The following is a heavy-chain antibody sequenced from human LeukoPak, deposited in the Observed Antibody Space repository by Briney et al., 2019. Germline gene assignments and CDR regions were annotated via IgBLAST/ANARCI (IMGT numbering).Heavy chain of an antibody. Sequence: GGSLRLSCAASGFTFSIYAMSWVRKAPGQGLKWVSAISGSGGSTYYADSVKGRFTISRDNSKNTLYLQMNSLRAEDTAVYYCAKGRDGYKTYYFDYWGQGTLVTVSS. CDR2: ISGSGGST. CDR1: GFTFSIYA. V-gene: IGHV3-23*01. CDR3: AKGRDGYKTYYFDY. D-gene: IGHD5-24*01. J-gene: IGHJ4*02.